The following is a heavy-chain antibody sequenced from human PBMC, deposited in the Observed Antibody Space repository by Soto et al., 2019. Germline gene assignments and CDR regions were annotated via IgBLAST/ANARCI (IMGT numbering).Heavy chain of an antibody. Sequence: SETLSLTCAVSGGSISSSNWWSWVRQPPGKGLEWIGEIYHSGSTNYNPSLKSRVTISVDKSKNQFSLKLSSVTAADTAVYYCARVGYGGNYYYYYMDVWGKGTTVTVSS. V-gene: IGHV4-4*02. CDR1: GGSISSSNW. CDR3: ARVGYGGNYYYYYMDV. J-gene: IGHJ6*03. D-gene: IGHD4-17*01. CDR2: IYHSGST.